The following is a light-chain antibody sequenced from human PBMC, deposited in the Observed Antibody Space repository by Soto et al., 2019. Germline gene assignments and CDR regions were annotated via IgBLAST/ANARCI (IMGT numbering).Light chain of an antibody. J-gene: IGKJ1*01. V-gene: IGKV3-20*01. CDR1: QSVNSNY. CDR3: QQFGSSPQT. Sequence: EIVLTQSPGTLSLSAGERATLSCRASQSVNSNYFAWYQQKPGQAPRLLIYATSRRPTGIPDRFSGSGSGTDFTLTINRLEPEDFAVYYCQQFGSSPQTFGQGTKVEIK. CDR2: ATS.